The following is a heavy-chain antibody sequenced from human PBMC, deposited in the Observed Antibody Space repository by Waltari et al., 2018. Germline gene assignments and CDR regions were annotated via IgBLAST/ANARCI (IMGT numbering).Heavy chain of an antibody. D-gene: IGHD3-3*01. CDR2: IYYSGST. CDR1: GGSISNNNYY. Sequence: QLQLHASGPGLVKPSETLSLTCNVSGGSISNNNYYWAWIRQPPGKGLEWIGSIYYSGSTYYNPSLNSRLTISVDTSKNQFSLKLNSVTAADSAVYYCARPLRFTAWFDPWGQGTLVTVSS. CDR3: ARPLRFTAWFDP. V-gene: IGHV4-39*01. J-gene: IGHJ5*02.